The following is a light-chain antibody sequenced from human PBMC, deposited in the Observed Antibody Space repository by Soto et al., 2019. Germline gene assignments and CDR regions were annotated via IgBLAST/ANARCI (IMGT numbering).Light chain of an antibody. CDR1: QSVSSN. J-gene: IGKJ5*01. Sequence: EIVRTQSPATLSVSPGERATLSCRASQSVSSNLAWYQKKPGQAPSILIYGASSRATGIPDRFSGTGSETDFNLTISRLETEDVAGYCCHQYDTTTITFGQGTRLEIK. CDR2: GAS. CDR3: HQYDTTTIT. V-gene: IGKV3D-15*01.